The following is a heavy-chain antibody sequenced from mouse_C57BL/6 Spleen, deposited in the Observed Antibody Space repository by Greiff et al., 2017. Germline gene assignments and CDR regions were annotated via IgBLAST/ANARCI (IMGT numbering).Heavy chain of an antibody. CDR1: GYAFSSYW. Sequence: QVQLQQSGAELVKPGASVKISCKASGYAFSSYWMNWVKQRPGKGLEWIGQIYPGDGDTNYNGKFKGKATLTAAKSSSTAYMQLSSLTSEDSAVYFCARNPSYYGSSWGYFDYWGQGTTRTVSS. V-gene: IGHV1-80*01. J-gene: IGHJ2*01. CDR2: IYPGDGDT. CDR3: ARNPSYYGSSWGYFDY. D-gene: IGHD1-1*01.